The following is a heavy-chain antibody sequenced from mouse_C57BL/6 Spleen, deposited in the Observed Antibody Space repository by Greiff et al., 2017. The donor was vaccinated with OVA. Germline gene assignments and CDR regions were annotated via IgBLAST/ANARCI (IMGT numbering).Heavy chain of an antibody. V-gene: IGHV14-4*01. CDR3: TDYGSNYGYFDI. Sequence: VQLQQSGAELVRPGASVKLSCTASGFNIKDDYMHWVKQRPEKGLEWIGWIDPENGDTEYASKFQGKATITADTSSNTAYLQLSSLTSEDTVVYYCTDYGSNYGYFDIWGTGTTVTVSS. D-gene: IGHD1-1*01. J-gene: IGHJ1*03. CDR1: GFNIKDDY. CDR2: IDPENGDT.